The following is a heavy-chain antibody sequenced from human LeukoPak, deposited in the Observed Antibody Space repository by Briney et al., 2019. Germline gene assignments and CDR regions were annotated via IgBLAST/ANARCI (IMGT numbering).Heavy chain of an antibody. J-gene: IGHJ3*02. Sequence: ASVKVSCKVSGYTLTELSMHWVRQAPGKGLEWMGGFDPEDGETIYAQKFQGRVTMTEDTSTDTAYMELSSLRSEDTAVYYCATASTVVTATRDAFDIWGQGTMVTVSS. V-gene: IGHV1-24*01. CDR2: FDPEDGET. D-gene: IGHD2-21*02. CDR1: GYTLTELS. CDR3: ATASTVVTATRDAFDI.